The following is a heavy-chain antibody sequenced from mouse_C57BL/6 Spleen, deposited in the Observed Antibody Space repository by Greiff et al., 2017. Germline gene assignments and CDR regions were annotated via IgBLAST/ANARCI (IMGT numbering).Heavy chain of an antibody. D-gene: IGHD1-1*01. CDR1: GYTFTTYP. CDR3: ASAGYGSSYWYYDV. Sequence: QVQLQQSGAELVKPGASVKMSCKASGYTFTTYPIEWMKQNHGQSLEWIGNFHPYNDDTNYNEKFKGKATLTVEKSSSTVYLELSRLTSDDSAVYYCASAGYGSSYWYYDVWGTGTTVTVSS. V-gene: IGHV1-47*01. J-gene: IGHJ1*03. CDR2: FHPYNDDT.